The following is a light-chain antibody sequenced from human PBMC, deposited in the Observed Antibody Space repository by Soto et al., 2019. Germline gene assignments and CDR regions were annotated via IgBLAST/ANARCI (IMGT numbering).Light chain of an antibody. CDR3: HQHGGSPVT. J-gene: IGKJ1*01. CDR1: QSVNKNE. Sequence: EIELTQSPASLSLSPGERATLTCRASQSVNKNEVAWYQQKPGQAPRLLIFRASMQPTGIPDRFSGSGSGTEFILTISGLEPEDSGIYHCHQHGGSPVTFGQGTKVEIK. CDR2: RAS. V-gene: IGKV3-20*01.